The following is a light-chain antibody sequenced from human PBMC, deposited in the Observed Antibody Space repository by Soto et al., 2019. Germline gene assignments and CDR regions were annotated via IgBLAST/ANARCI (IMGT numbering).Light chain of an antibody. V-gene: IGKV3-15*01. CDR2: GAS. J-gene: IGKJ1*01. CDR3: QQYNNWWT. CDR1: QSVGNF. Sequence: EIVLTQSPATLSLSPGERATLSCRASQSVGNFLAWYQQKPGQAPRLLIYGASTRATGIPARFSGSGSGTEFTLTISSLQSEDFAVYYCQQYNNWWTFGQGTKVDIK.